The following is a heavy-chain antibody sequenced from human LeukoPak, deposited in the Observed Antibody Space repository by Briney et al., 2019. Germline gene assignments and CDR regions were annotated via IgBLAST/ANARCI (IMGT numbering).Heavy chain of an antibody. V-gene: IGHV3-30*14. J-gene: IGHJ4*02. Sequence: GGSLRLSCAASGFTFSSYAMHWVRQAPGKGLEWVAVISYDGSNKYYADSVKGRFTISRDNAKNSLYLQMNSLRAEDTAVYYCARGRELLLDYWGQGTLVTVSS. CDR3: ARGRELLLDY. D-gene: IGHD1-26*01. CDR2: ISYDGSNK. CDR1: GFTFSSYA.